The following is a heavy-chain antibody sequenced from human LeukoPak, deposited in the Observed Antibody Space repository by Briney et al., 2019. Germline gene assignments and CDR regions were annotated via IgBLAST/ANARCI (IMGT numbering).Heavy chain of an antibody. CDR1: GVSITGYY. CDR3: ARRGFFDY. V-gene: IGHV4-4*09. J-gene: IGHJ4*02. CDR2: MSNTGST. D-gene: IGHD3-22*01. Sequence: SETLSLTCTVSGVSITGYYWSWLRQPPGKGLEWIGYMSNTGSTNYNPSLKSRVSISVDTSRNQFSLKLNSVTAADTAMYYCARRGFFDYWGQGTLVTVSS.